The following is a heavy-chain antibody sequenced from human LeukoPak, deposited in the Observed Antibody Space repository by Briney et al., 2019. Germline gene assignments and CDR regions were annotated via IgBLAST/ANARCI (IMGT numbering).Heavy chain of an antibody. Sequence: PSETLSLTCTVSGGSISSRSYFWGWIRQPPGKGLEWIGSIYYKGNTYFNPSLKSRVTISVDTSKNQFSLKLSSVTAADTAVYYCARDLLVTDYYGMDVWGQGTTVTVSS. J-gene: IGHJ6*02. CDR2: IYYKGNT. CDR1: GGSISSRSYF. CDR3: ARDLLVTDYYGMDV. V-gene: IGHV4-39*07. D-gene: IGHD4-23*01.